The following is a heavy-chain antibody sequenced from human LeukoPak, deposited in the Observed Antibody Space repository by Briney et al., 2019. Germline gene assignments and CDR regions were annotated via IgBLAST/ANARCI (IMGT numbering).Heavy chain of an antibody. CDR1: GFTFSNYA. V-gene: IGHV3-23*01. CDR2: ITGSGVTT. CDR3: AKGRGSGWDVCEN. J-gene: IGHJ4*02. D-gene: IGHD6-19*01. Sequence: GGSLRLSCAASGFTFSNYAMNWVRQAPGKGLEWLSAITGSGVTTFYADSVKGRFTISRDNSKNTLYLQMDSVRADDTAVYYCAKGRGSGWDVCENWGQGALVTVSS.